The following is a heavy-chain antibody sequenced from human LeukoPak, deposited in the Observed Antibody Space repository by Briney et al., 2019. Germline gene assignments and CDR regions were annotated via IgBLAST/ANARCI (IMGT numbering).Heavy chain of an antibody. J-gene: IGHJ6*02. CDR1: GFTFSSYS. V-gene: IGHV3-21*01. D-gene: IGHD2-2*02. CDR2: ISSSSSYI. Sequence: PGGSLRLSCAASGFTFSSYSMNWVRQAPGKGLEWVSSISSSSSYIYYADSVKGRFTISRDNAENSLYLQMNSLRAEDTAVYYCARTYCSSTSCYNDYYYGMDVWGQGTTVTVSS. CDR3: ARTYCSSTSCYNDYYYGMDV.